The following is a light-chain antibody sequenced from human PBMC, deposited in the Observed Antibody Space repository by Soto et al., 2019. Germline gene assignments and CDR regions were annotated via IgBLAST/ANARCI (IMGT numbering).Light chain of an antibody. CDR3: QVYGSSPLFT. CDR2: GAS. V-gene: IGKV3-20*01. Sequence: EIVLTQSPDTLPLSPGERATLYCRASQSVSSTYLAWFQQKPGQTPRLLISGASSRATGIPDRFSGSGSGTDFSLTISRLEPEDFAVYWCQVYGSSPLFTFGPGTKVDIK. J-gene: IGKJ3*01. CDR1: QSVSSTY.